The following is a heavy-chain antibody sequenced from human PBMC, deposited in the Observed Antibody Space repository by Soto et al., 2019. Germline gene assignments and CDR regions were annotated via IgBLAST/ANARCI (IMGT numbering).Heavy chain of an antibody. CDR3: ARLLRYFDWPRTTPLNWFDP. D-gene: IGHD3-9*01. CDR2: IYWDDDK. V-gene: IGHV2-5*02. J-gene: IGHJ5*02. CDR1: GFSLSTSGVG. Sequence: QITLKESGPTLVKPTQTLTLTCTFSGFSLSTSGVGVGWIRQPPGKALEWLALIYWDDDKRYSPSLKSRLTITRDTYKNQVVLTTTHIDAVDTATYYCARLLRYFDWPRTTPLNWFDPWGQGTLVTVS.